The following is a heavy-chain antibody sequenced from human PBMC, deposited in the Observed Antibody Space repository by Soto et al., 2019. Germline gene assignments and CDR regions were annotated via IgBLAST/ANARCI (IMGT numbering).Heavy chain of an antibody. J-gene: IGHJ4*02. D-gene: IGHD3-3*01. CDR3: AKDLNKGITIFGEFDY. CDR1: GFTFSSYA. CDR2: ISGSGVST. Sequence: PGGSLRLSCAASGFTFSSYAMSWVRQAPGKGLEWVSAISGSGVSTYYAASLKDRFTISRDNSKNTLYLHMDSLRAEDTAVYYCAKDLNKGITIFGEFDYWGQGILVT. V-gene: IGHV3-23*01.